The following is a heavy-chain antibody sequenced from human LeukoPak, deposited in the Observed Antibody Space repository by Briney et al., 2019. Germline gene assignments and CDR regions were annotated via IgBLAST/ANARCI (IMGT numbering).Heavy chain of an antibody. CDR1: GGSISSSNW. CDR2: IYHSGST. CDR3: ARRRANLNWFDP. Sequence: PSETLSLTCAVSGGSISSSNWWSWVRQPPGKGLEWIGEIYHSGSTNYNPSLKSRVTISVDKSKNQFSLKLSSVTAADTAMFYCARRRANLNWFDPWGQGILVTVSS. D-gene: IGHD4/OR15-4a*01. V-gene: IGHV4-4*02. J-gene: IGHJ5*02.